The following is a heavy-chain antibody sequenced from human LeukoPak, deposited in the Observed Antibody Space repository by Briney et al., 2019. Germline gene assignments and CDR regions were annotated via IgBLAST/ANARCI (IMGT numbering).Heavy chain of an antibody. CDR3: ARESRGYSSSWYNWFDP. J-gene: IGHJ5*02. CDR2: INHSGST. V-gene: IGHV4-34*09. D-gene: IGHD6-13*01. Sequence: PSETLSLTCAVYGGSSSGYYWSWIRQPPGKGLEWIGEINHSGSTYYNPSLKSRVTISVDTSKNQFSLKLSSVTAADTAVYYCARESRGYSSSWYNWFDPWGQGTLVTVSS. CDR1: GGSSSGYY.